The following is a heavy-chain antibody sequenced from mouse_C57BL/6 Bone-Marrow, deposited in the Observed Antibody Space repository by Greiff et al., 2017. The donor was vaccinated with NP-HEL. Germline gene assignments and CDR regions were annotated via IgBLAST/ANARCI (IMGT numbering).Heavy chain of an antibody. CDR3: ARKIYDGYYGAMDY. CDR2: LSSGSSTI. J-gene: IGHJ4*01. CDR1: GFTFSDSG. D-gene: IGHD2-3*01. Sequence: EVQGVESGGGLVKPGGSLKLSCAASGFTFSDSGMHWVRQAPEKGLELVAYLSSGSSTIYYADTVKGRFTISIHNAKNTLFLQMTSLRSEDTAMDYCARKIYDGYYGAMDYWGQGTSVTVSS. V-gene: IGHV5-17*01.